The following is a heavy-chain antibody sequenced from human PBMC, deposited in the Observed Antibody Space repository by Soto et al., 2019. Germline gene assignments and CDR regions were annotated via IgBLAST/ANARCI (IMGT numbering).Heavy chain of an antibody. CDR2: INHSGST. CDR1: GGSFSDYS. V-gene: IGHV4-34*01. J-gene: IGHJ4*02. CDR3: ASGITMIRCPYY. D-gene: IGHD3-22*01. Sequence: PSETLSLTCAVYGGSFSDYSWTWIRQPPGKGLEWIGEINHSGSTNYNPSLKSRVTISVDTSKNQFSLKLTSVTAADTAVYYCASGITMIRCPYYWGQGTLVTVSS.